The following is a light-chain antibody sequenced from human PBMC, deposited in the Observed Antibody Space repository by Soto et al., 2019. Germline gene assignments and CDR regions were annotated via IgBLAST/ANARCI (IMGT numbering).Light chain of an antibody. CDR3: QQYYTSLWT. J-gene: IGKJ1*01. V-gene: IGKV4-1*01. CDR1: QSVLYSSNNKNY. CDR2: WAS. Sequence: DIVMTQSPDSLAVSLGERASINCKSSQSVLYSSNNKNYIAWYQQKPGQPPKLLIYWASTRKAGVPDRFSGSGSGTDFTLTISSLQAEDVAIYYCQQYYTSLWTFGQGTKVEIK.